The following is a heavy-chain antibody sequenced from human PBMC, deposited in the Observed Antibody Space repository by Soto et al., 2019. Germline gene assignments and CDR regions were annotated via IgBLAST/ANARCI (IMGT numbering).Heavy chain of an antibody. V-gene: IGHV3-23*01. D-gene: IGHD3-16*01. J-gene: IGHJ4*02. CDR3: AKDRRAGGNSAFYFDF. CDR1: GFTFSTYA. Sequence: GGSLRLSCAASGFTFSTYAMTWVRQAPGKGLEWVSIISSSGDATYYLDSVKGRFTISRDNSRNTLHLQVHSLTAEDTAVYYCAKDRRAGGNSAFYFDFWGQGAQVTVSS. CDR2: ISSSGDAT.